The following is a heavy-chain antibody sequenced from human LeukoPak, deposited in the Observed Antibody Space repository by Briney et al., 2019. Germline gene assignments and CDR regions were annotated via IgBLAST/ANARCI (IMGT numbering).Heavy chain of an antibody. J-gene: IGHJ4*02. V-gene: IGHV3-64*02. CDR1: GFTFSNYA. CDR3: ARVLLTGYYYDY. Sequence: GGSLRLSCAASGFTFSNYAMHWVRQAPGMGLEYVSAINANGGGTYYADSVKGRFTISRDNSKSTLYLQLGSLRAEDMAVYFCARVLLTGYYYDYWVQGTLVTVSS. CDR2: INANGGGT. D-gene: IGHD3-9*01.